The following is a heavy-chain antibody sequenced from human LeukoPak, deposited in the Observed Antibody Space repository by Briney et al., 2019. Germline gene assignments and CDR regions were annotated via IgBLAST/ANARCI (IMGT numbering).Heavy chain of an antibody. Sequence: GGSLRLSCAASGFTFSSYAMSWVRQAPGKGLEWVSAISGSGGSTYYADSVKGRFTISRDNSKNTPYLQMNSLRAEDTAVYYCAKDNNVLRFLEWLPTSPVAYYGMDVWGQGTTVTVSS. CDR1: GFTFSSYA. V-gene: IGHV3-23*01. J-gene: IGHJ6*02. CDR3: AKDNNVLRFLEWLPTSPVAYYGMDV. D-gene: IGHD3-3*01. CDR2: ISGSGGST.